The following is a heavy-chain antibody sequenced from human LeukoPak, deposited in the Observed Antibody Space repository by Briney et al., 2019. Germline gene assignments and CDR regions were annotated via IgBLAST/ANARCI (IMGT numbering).Heavy chain of an antibody. Sequence: PSETLSLTCTVSGGSVSSYYLSWIRQPPGKGLEWIGYIYYGGSTNYSPSLKSRVTISVDTSKNQFSLKLSSVTAADTAVYYCARGWGYFDSWGQGTLVTVSS. CDR1: GGSVSSYY. D-gene: IGHD7-27*01. CDR2: IYYGGST. V-gene: IGHV4-59*08. J-gene: IGHJ4*02. CDR3: ARGWGYFDS.